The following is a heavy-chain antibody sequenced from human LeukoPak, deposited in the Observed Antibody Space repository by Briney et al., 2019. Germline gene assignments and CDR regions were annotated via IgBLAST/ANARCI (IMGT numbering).Heavy chain of an antibody. CDR3: ARGVSGWYYWDPRGDWFDP. J-gene: IGHJ5*02. Sequence: ASVKVSCKASGYTFTSYYMHWVRQAPGQGLEWMGIINPSGGSTSYAQKFQGRVTKTRDTSTSTVYMELSSLRSEDTAVYYCARGVSGWYYWDPRGDWFDPWGQGTLVTVSS. D-gene: IGHD6-19*01. V-gene: IGHV1-46*01. CDR1: GYTFTSYY. CDR2: INPSGGST.